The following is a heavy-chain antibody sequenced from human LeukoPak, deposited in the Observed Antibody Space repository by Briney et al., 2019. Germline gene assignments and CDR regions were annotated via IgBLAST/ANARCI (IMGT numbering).Heavy chain of an antibody. D-gene: IGHD6-13*01. V-gene: IGHV4-59*08. CDR2: IYYSGST. Sequence: SETLSLTCTVSGGSISSYYWSCIRQPPGKGLEWIGYIYYSGSTNYNPSLKSRVTISVDTSKNQFSLKLSSVTAADTAVYYCASLSSSSWFDYWGQGTLVTVSS. CDR1: GGSISSYY. CDR3: ASLSSSSWFDY. J-gene: IGHJ4*02.